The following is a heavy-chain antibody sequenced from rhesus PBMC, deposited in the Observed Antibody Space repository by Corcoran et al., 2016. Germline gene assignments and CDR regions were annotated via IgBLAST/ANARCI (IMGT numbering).Heavy chain of an antibody. CDR2: ITYSGST. V-gene: IGHV4-122*02. J-gene: IGHJ5-1*01. CDR3: SRIAGQYNRFDV. CDR1: GYSISRGYY. Sequence: QVQLQESGPGLVKPSETLSLTCAVSGYSISRGYYWRWIRQPPGKGLEWIGYITYSGSTSYNPSLKSGVTISRDTSKHQFSLKLSSVTAADTAVYYCSRIAGQYNRFDVWGPGVLVTVS. D-gene: IGHD1-1-1*01.